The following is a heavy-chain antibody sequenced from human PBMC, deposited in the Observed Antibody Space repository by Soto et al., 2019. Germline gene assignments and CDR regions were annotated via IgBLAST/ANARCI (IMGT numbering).Heavy chain of an antibody. CDR1: GFTFSSYS. Sequence: EVQLVESGGGLVQPGWSLRLSCAASGFTFSSYSMNWVRQAPGKGLEWVSYISSSSSTIYYAESVKGRFTISSDNTHSSLYLKVNSLRGEDTVVYYCERVGECSGGGCFYDCYMAVWGKGTAVSVSS. D-gene: IGHD2-15*01. V-gene: IGHV3-48*01. CDR3: ERVGECSGGGCFYDCYMAV. J-gene: IGHJ6*03. CDR2: ISSSSSTI.